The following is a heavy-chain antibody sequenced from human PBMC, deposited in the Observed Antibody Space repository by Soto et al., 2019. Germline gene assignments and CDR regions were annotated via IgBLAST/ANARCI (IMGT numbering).Heavy chain of an antibody. CDR3: VREIASRM. CDR1: GFTFTSYW. D-gene: IGHD2-21*01. CDR2: INKDGSEK. J-gene: IGHJ6*04. Sequence: EVQVVESGGGLVQPGGSLRLSCAASGFTFTSYWMTWVRQAPGRGLEWVANINKDGSEKSYVDSVQGRFTISRDNAKSSLYLQMNSLRADDTAVYYCVREIASRMWGKGTKVIVSS. V-gene: IGHV3-7*01.